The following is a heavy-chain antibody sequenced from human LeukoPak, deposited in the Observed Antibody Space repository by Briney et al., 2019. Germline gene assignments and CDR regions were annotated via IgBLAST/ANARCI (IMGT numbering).Heavy chain of an antibody. J-gene: IGHJ4*02. CDR2: ISYDGGNK. V-gene: IGHV3-30*04. D-gene: IGHD3-22*01. CDR3: ARDPIYYDSSGSTYFDY. CDR1: GFTFSSYA. Sequence: GGSLRLSCAASGFTFSSYAMHWVRQAPGKGLEWVAVISYDGGNKYYADSVKGRFTISRDNSKNTLYLQMNSLRAEDTAVYYCARDPIYYDSSGSTYFDYWGQGTLVTVSS.